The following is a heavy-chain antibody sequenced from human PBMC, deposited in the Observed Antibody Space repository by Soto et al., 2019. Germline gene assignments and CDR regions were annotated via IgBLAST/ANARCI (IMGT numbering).Heavy chain of an antibody. CDR1: GFTFCSYG. D-gene: IGHD3-22*01. CDR2: IKQDGSEK. CDR3: ARDYSSGYYFDY. Sequence: GGSLRLSCAASGFTFCSYGISWIRLSPGKGLEWVANIKQDGSEKYYVDSVKGRFTISRDNAKNSLYLQMNSLRAEDTAVYYCARDYSSGYYFDYWGQGTLVTVSS. J-gene: IGHJ4*02. V-gene: IGHV3-7*01.